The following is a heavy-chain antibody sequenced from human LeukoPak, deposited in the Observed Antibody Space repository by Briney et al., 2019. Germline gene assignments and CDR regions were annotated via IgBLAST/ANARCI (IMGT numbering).Heavy chain of an antibody. CDR3: ARDAYFGVVTNFDY. D-gene: IGHD3-3*01. J-gene: IGHJ4*02. V-gene: IGHV3-30*04. Sequence: GGSLRLSCAASGFTFSSYAMHWVRQAPGKGLEWVAVISYDGSNKYYADSVKGRFTISRDNSKNTLYLQMNSLRAEDTAVYYCARDAYFGVVTNFDYWGQGTLVTVSS. CDR1: GFTFSSYA. CDR2: ISYDGSNK.